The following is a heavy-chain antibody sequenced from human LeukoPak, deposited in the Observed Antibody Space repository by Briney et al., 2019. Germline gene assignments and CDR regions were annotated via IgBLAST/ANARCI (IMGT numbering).Heavy chain of an antibody. D-gene: IGHD1-1*01. CDR1: GDSVSSNSAI. CDR3: VRGGAIRVTGMTPFDY. CDR2: TYYRSKWYN. V-gene: IGHV6-1*01. J-gene: IGHJ4*02. Sequence: SQTLSLTCAISGDSVSSNSAIWNLIRQSPSRGLEWLGRTYYRSKWYNDYAVSVKSRMTINPDTSKNQLSLQLNSVTPEDTATYYCVRGGAIRVTGMTPFDYWGQGTLVTVSS.